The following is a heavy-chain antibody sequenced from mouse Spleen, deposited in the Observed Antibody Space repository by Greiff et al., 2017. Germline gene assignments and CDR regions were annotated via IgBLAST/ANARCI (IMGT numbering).Heavy chain of an antibody. J-gene: IGHJ2*01. CDR3: ARKLGFDY. Sequence: VQLQQSGPELVKPGASVKISCKASGYTFTDYYMNWVKQSHGKSLEWIGDINANNGGTSYNQKFKGKATLTVDKSSSTAYMELRSLTSEDSAVYHCARKLGFDYWGQGTTLTVSS. CDR2: INANNGGT. CDR1: GYTFTDYY. V-gene: IGHV1-26*01. D-gene: IGHD4-1*01.